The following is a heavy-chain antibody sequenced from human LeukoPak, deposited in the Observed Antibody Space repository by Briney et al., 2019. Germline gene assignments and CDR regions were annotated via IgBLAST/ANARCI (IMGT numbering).Heavy chain of an antibody. D-gene: IGHD3-10*01. CDR2: IYNSGTT. CDR1: GGSFSGYY. Sequence: PSETLSLTCAVYGGSFSGYYWSWIRQPPGKGLEWIAYIYNSGTTNYNPSLKSRVTISVDTSKNQFSLKLSSVTAADTAVYYCARGLITMVRGVISHFDYWGQGTLVTVSS. CDR3: ARGLITMVRGVISHFDY. V-gene: IGHV4-59*01. J-gene: IGHJ4*02.